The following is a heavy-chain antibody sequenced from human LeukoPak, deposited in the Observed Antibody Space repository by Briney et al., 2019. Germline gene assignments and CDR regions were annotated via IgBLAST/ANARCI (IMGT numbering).Heavy chain of an antibody. Sequence: GGSLRLSCEASGFTFGIYAMHWVRQAPGKGLEYISGISSNGYSTYYANSVKGRFTISRDNSKNTLYLQMDSLRDEDMAVFYCAREATTKTGRVYYFDYWGQGTLVTVSS. J-gene: IGHJ4*02. V-gene: IGHV3-64*01. CDR1: GFTFGIYA. D-gene: IGHD3-16*01. CDR3: AREATTKTGRVYYFDY. CDR2: ISSNGYST.